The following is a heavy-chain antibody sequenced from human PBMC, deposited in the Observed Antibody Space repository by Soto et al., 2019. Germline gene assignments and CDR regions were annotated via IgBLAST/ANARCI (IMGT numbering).Heavy chain of an antibody. Sequence: SQILSLTCAISGDRVSSNSDAWNWISQSPSRGLEWLGRTYYRSKWYNDCAVSVKSRITINPDTSKNQFSLQLNSVTPEDTAVYYCARGTTYCSSTSCYYYGMDVWGQGTTVTVSS. CDR1: GDRVSSNSDA. D-gene: IGHD2-2*01. J-gene: IGHJ6*02. V-gene: IGHV6-1*01. CDR2: TYYRSKWYN. CDR3: ARGTTYCSSTSCYYYGMDV.